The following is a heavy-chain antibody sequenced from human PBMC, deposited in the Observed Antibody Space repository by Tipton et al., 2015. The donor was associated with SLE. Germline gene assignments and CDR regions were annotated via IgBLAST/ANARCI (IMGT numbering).Heavy chain of an antibody. J-gene: IGHJ1*01. D-gene: IGHD6-6*01. CDR3: ARLVFGSSSRFFQH. CDR1: GGSISSHY. CDR2: IYYSGST. V-gene: IGHV4-59*08. Sequence: LRLSCTVSGGSISSHYWSWIRQPPGKGLEWIGYIYYSGSTNYNPSLKSRVTISVDTSKNQFSLKLTSVTAADTAVYYCARLVFGSSSRFFQHWGQGTLVTVSS.